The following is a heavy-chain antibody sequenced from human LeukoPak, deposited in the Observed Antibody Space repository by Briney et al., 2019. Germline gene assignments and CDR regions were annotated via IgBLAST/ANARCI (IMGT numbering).Heavy chain of an antibody. Sequence: GASLRLSCAASGLTVTSNYMSWVRQAPGKGLEWVSVLYSGGSTYYADSVKGRFNISRDNSKNTLYLQMNSLRAEDTAVYYCARGIAVAPIIFDYWGQGTLVTVSS. CDR2: LYSGGST. J-gene: IGHJ4*02. V-gene: IGHV3-53*01. D-gene: IGHD6-13*01. CDR3: ARGIAVAPIIFDY. CDR1: GLTVTSNY.